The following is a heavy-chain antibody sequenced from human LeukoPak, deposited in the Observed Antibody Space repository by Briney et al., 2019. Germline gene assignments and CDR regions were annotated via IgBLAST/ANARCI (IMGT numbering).Heavy chain of an antibody. J-gene: IGHJ4*02. V-gene: IGHV3-33*01. CDR1: GFTLSTYG. CDR2: IWSDGSNK. Sequence: GGSLRLSCAASGFTLSTYGMHWVRQAPGKGLEWVAVIWSDGSNKYYADSVKGRFTISRDNSKNTLDLQMNSLRAEDTAVYYCARDTFDFDYWGQGTLVTVSS. CDR3: ARDTFDFDY.